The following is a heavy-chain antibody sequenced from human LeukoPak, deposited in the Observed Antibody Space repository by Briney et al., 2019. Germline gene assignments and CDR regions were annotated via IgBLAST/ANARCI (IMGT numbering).Heavy chain of an antibody. CDR1: GYTFTSYG. CDR3: AREPVRLLWFGELLYYYYYYGMDV. D-gene: IGHD3-10*01. Sequence: GASVKVSCKASGYTFTSYGSSWVRQAPGQGLEWMGWISAYNGNTNYAQKLQGRVTMTTDTSTSTAYMELWSLRSDDTAVYYCAREPVRLLWFGELLYYYYYYGMDVWGQGTTVTVSS. CDR2: ISAYNGNT. J-gene: IGHJ6*02. V-gene: IGHV1-18*01.